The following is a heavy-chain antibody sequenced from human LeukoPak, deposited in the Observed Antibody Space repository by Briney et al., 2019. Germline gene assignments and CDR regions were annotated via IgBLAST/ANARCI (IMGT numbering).Heavy chain of an antibody. Sequence: SETLSLTCAFYGGSFSGYYWSWIRQPPGKGLEWLGEINHSGSTNYNPSLQSRVTISVDTSKNQFSLKLSSVTAADTAVYYCARGSRHMDVWGKGTTVTVSS. CDR3: ARGSRHMDV. V-gene: IGHV4-34*01. J-gene: IGHJ6*03. CDR1: GGSFSGYY. CDR2: INHSGST.